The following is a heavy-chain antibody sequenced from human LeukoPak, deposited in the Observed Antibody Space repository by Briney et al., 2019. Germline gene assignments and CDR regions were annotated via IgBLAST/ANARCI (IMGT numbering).Heavy chain of an antibody. CDR1: GLTFSSYG. V-gene: IGHV3-30*02. J-gene: IGHJ4*02. D-gene: IGHD6-19*01. CDR2: IRYDGSNK. Sequence: PGGSLRLSCAASGLTFSSYGMHWVRQAPGKGLEWVAFIRYDGSNKYYADSVKGRFTISRDNSKNTLYLQMNSLRAEDTAVYYCAKDDRYSSGWLFDYWGQGTLVTVSS. CDR3: AKDDRYSSGWLFDY.